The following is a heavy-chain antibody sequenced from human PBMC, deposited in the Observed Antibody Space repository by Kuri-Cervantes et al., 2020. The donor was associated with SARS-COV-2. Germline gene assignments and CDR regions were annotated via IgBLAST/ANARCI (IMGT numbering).Heavy chain of an antibody. V-gene: IGHV3-48*01. J-gene: IGHJ6*02. CDR2: ISSSSSTI. D-gene: IGHD6-13*01. CDR1: GFTFSSYS. CDR3: ARVPYLGSSSWYYYYYYGMDV. Sequence: GESLKISCAASGFTFSSYSMNWVRQAPGKGLEWVSYISSSSSTIYYADSVKGRFTISRDNAKNSLYLQMNSLRAEDTAVYYCARVPYLGSSSWYYYYYYGMDVWGQGTTVTVSS.